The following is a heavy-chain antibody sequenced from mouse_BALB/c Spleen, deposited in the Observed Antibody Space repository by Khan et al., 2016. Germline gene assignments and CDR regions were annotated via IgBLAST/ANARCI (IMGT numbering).Heavy chain of an antibody. D-gene: IGHD2-12*01. CDR2: IDPANGNT. CDR1: GFNIKDTY. J-gene: IGHJ3*01. CDR3: ASRYDEAY. Sequence: VQLQQSGAELVKPGASVKLSCTASGFNIKDTYMHWVKQRPEQGLEWIGRIDPANGNTKYDPKFQGKATITADTSSNTAYLQLSSLTSEDTAVYDCASRYDEAYWGQGTLVTVSA. V-gene: IGHV14-3*02.